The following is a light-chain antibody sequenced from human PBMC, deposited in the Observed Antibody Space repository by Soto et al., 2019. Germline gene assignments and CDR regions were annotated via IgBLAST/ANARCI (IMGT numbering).Light chain of an antibody. CDR2: DAS. CDR3: QQYESYSPWT. V-gene: IGKV1-5*01. J-gene: IGKJ1*01. CDR1: QRISKW. Sequence: DIQMPQSPSTLSASVGDRVTITCRASQRISKWLAWHQQKPGKAPKLLIYDASSLESGVPSRFRGSGSGTEFTLTISSLQPDDFSTYYFQQYESYSPWTFGQGTKVEMK.